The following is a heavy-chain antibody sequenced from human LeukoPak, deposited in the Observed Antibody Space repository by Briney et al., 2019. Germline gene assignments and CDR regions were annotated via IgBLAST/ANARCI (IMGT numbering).Heavy chain of an antibody. V-gene: IGHV3-53*01. Sequence: GGSLRLSCAASGFTVSGTHTSWVRQAPGKGLEWVSAIYTGGTTYYSDSVEGRFTISRDKSKNTLYLQMDSLRVEDTAVYYCARDQATSGGGLDSWGQGTLVTVSS. D-gene: IGHD3-16*01. CDR3: ARDQATSGGGLDS. CDR2: IYTGGTT. J-gene: IGHJ4*02. CDR1: GFTVSGTH.